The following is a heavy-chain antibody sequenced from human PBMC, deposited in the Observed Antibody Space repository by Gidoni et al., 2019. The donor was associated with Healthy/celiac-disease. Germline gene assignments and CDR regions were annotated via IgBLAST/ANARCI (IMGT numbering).Heavy chain of an antibody. D-gene: IGHD1-7*01. CDR1: GFTFRSHA. V-gene: IGHV3-30-3*01. J-gene: IGHJ6*02. CDR2: ISYDGSNK. Sequence: QVQLVESGGGAVQPGRSLRLSCAASGFTFRSHAMHWVRQAPGKGLEWVAVISYDGSNKYYADSVKGRFTISRDNSKNTLYLQMNSLRAEDTAVYYCASGITGTTPYYYGMDVWGQGTTVTVSS. CDR3: ASGITGTTPYYYGMDV.